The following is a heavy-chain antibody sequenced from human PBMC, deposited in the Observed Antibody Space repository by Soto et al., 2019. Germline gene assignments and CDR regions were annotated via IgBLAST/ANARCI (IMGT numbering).Heavy chain of an antibody. D-gene: IGHD5-12*01. Sequence: QITLKESGPTLVKPTQTLTLTCTFSGFSLSTSGVGVGWIRQPPGKALEWLALIYWDDDKRYSPSLKSRLTLPKDTSKNQVVLTMTNLVPGDTATYYCAHSKDGYDSDYYYYMDVWGKGTTVTVSS. V-gene: IGHV2-5*02. CDR3: AHSKDGYDSDYYYYMDV. CDR1: GFSLSTSGVG. J-gene: IGHJ6*03. CDR2: IYWDDDK.